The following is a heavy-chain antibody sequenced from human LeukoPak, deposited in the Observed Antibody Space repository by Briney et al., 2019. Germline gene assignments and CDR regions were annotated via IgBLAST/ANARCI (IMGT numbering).Heavy chain of an antibody. CDR2: VSGSGVTT. D-gene: IGHD3-3*01. Sequence: GGSLRLSCAASGFTFSTYAMSWVRQAPGKGLEWVSIVSGSGVTTCYADSVKGRFSISRDNSKNTLYLQMNSLRAEDTAVYYCAKGHYDFWSGYSPSWFDPWGQGTLVTVSS. CDR1: GFTFSTYA. CDR3: AKGHYDFWSGYSPSWFDP. V-gene: IGHV3-23*01. J-gene: IGHJ5*02.